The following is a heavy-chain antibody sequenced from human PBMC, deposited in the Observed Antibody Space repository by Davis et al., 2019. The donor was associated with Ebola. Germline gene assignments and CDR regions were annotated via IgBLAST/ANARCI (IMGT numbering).Heavy chain of an antibody. V-gene: IGHV5-51*01. D-gene: IGHD3-22*01. Sequence: KVSCKASGYSFTSYWIGWVRQMPGKGLEWMGIIYPGDSDTRYSPSFQGQVTISADKSISTAYLQWSSLKASDTAMYYCANPRLYYDSSGYPYPHAFDIWGQGTMVTVSS. CDR1: GYSFTSYW. J-gene: IGHJ3*02. CDR3: ANPRLYYDSSGYPYPHAFDI. CDR2: IYPGDSDT.